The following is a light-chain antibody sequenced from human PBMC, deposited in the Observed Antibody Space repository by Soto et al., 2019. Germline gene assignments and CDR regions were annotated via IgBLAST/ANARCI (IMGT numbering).Light chain of an antibody. CDR3: QYYGSSPQT. CDR1: QSVTSTS. CDR2: GAS. Sequence: EIVLPQSPGTLSLSPGERATLSCRASQSVTSTSLAWYQQKPGQAPRLLIYGASTRATGIPDSFSGSGSGTDFTLTISRLEPEDFAVYYCQYYGSSPQTFGQGTKVEI. J-gene: IGKJ1*01. V-gene: IGKV3-20*01.